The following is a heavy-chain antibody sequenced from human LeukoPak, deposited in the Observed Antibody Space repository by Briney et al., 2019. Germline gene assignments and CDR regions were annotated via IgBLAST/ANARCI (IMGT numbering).Heavy chain of an antibody. J-gene: IGHJ4*02. V-gene: IGHV3-9*01. Sequence: GGSLRLSCAVSGFTFDDYAMHWVRQAPGKGLEWVSGISWNSGSIDYAASVKGRFTISRDNAKKSLYLQMNSLRPEDTALYYCAKGTGRYWTFFDSWGQGTQVTVSS. CDR3: AKGTGRYWTFFDS. D-gene: IGHD1-26*01. CDR2: ISWNSGSI. CDR1: GFTFDDYA.